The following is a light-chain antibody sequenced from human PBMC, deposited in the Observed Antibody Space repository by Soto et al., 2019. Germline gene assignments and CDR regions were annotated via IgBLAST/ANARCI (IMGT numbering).Light chain of an antibody. CDR3: QQYHNWPIT. V-gene: IGKV3-20*01. Sequence: EIVFTQSPGPLSFSPGEGAPLSCRASQSVSSSYIAWYQQRPGQTPSLLIYGASTRATGIPDRFSGSGSGTHFTLTISSLQSEDFAVYYCQQYHNWPITFGQGTRLEIK. CDR1: QSVSSSY. CDR2: GAS. J-gene: IGKJ5*01.